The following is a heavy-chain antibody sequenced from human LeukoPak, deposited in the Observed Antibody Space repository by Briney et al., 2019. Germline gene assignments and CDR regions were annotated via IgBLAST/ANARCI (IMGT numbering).Heavy chain of an antibody. D-gene: IGHD6-19*01. J-gene: IGHJ4*02. CDR3: AMYSSARYAVY. V-gene: IGHV3-66*01. Sequence: PGGCLRLSCAASGFTVSSKYMGWVRQAPGKGLEWVSVIYPGGTIYYADSVKGTFTISRDNSKNTLYLEMNTLRVEDTAVYYCAMYSSARYAVYWGQGTLVTVSS. CDR2: IYPGGTI. CDR1: GFTVSSKY.